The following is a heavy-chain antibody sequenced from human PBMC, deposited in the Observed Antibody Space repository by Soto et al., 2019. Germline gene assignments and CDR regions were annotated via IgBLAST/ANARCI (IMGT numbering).Heavy chain of an antibody. V-gene: IGHV3-21*01. CDR3: ARDCSSTSCYLTKSYYYYGMDV. D-gene: IGHD2-2*01. Sequence: EVQLVESGGGLVKPGGSLRLSCAASGFTFSSYSMNWVRQAPGKGLEWVSSISSSSSYIYYADSVKGRFTISRDNAKNLLYLQMNRLRAEDTAVYYCARDCSSTSCYLTKSYYYYGMDVWGQGTTVTVSS. CDR2: ISSSSSYI. J-gene: IGHJ6*01. CDR1: GFTFSSYS.